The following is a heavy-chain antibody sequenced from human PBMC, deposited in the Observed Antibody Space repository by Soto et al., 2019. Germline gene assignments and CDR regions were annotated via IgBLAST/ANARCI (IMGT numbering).Heavy chain of an antibody. V-gene: IGHV1-2*04. Sequence: ASVKVSCKASGYTFTGYYMHWVRQAPGQGLEWMGWINPNSGGTNYAQKFQGWVTMTRDTSISTAYMELSRLRSDDTAVYYCARAPTTVTPYRYFDFWGRGTLVT. CDR3: ARAPTTVTPYRYFDF. J-gene: IGHJ2*01. D-gene: IGHD4-17*01. CDR2: INPNSGGT. CDR1: GYTFTGYY.